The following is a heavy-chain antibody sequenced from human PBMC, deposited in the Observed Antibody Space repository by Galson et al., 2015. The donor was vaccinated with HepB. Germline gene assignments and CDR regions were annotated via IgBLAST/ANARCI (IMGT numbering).Heavy chain of an antibody. CDR1: GYTFTSYG. Sequence: SVKVSCKASGYTFTSYGISWVRQAPGQGLEWLGWISAYNGNTNYAQKLQGRVTITTDTSTSTAYMELRSLRSEDTAVYYCARGPYGDSSFLCYWGQGTLVTVSS. V-gene: IGHV1-18*01. CDR3: ARGPYGDSSFLCY. J-gene: IGHJ4*02. CDR2: ISAYNGNT. D-gene: IGHD4-17*01.